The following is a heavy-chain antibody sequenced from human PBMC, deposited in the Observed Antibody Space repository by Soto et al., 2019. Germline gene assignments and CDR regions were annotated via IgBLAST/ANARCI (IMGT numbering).Heavy chain of an antibody. D-gene: IGHD6-19*01. J-gene: IGHJ4*02. CDR2: IYYSGST. V-gene: IGHV4-59*08. CDR1: GGSIRSYY. Sequence: SETLSLTCTVSGGSIRSYYWSWIRQPPGKGLEWIGYIYYSGSTNYNPSLKSRVTISVDTSKNQFSLKLSSVTAADTAVYYCARRYSSGFDFWGQGTLVTVS. CDR3: ARRYSSGFDF.